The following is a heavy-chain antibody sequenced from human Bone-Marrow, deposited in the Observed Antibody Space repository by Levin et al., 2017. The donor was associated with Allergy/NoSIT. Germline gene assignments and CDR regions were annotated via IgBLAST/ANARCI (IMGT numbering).Heavy chain of an antibody. D-gene: IGHD1-1*01. CDR2: IGGSGGST. CDR3: AKSGALYYYGMDV. Sequence: AGGSLRLSCAASGFTFSSSAMSWVRQAPGKGLEWVSAIGGSGGSTYYADSVKGRFTVSRDNSKNTLYLQMNTLRAEDTAMYYCAKSGALYYYGMDVWGQGTTVTVSS. J-gene: IGHJ6*02. CDR1: GFTFSSSA. V-gene: IGHV3-23*01.